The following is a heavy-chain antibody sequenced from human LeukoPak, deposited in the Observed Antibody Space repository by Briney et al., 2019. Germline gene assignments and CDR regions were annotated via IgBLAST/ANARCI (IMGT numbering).Heavy chain of an antibody. CDR2: ISGSGGNT. D-gene: IGHD3-10*01. Sequence: GSLRLSCAASGFTFMNYGMSWVRQAPGKGLEWVAGISGSGGNTYYADSVKGRFTISRDNSKNTLYLQMNSLRAEDTAVYYCAKDRVVRGVMGRFDYWGQGTLVTVSS. CDR3: AKDRVVRGVMGRFDY. V-gene: IGHV3-23*01. CDR1: GFTFMNYG. J-gene: IGHJ4*02.